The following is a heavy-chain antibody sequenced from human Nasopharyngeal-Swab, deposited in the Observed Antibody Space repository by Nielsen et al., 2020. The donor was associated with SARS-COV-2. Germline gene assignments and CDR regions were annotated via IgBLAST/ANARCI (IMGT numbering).Heavy chain of an antibody. V-gene: IGHV3-33*01. J-gene: IGHJ4*02. CDR2: IWYDGSNK. D-gene: IGHD3-10*01. CDR3: ARDPGGFRFGHFDY. CDR1: GFTFSSYG. Sequence: GGSLRLPCAASGFTFSSYGMHWVRQAPGKGLEWVAVIWYDGSNKYYADSVKGRFTISRDNSKNTLYLQMNSLRAEDTAVYYCARDPGGFRFGHFDYWGQGTLVTVSS.